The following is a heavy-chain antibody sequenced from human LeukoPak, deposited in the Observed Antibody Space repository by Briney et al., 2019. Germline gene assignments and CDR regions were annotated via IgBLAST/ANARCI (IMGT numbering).Heavy chain of an antibody. D-gene: IGHD5-18*01. V-gene: IGHV4-39*07. CDR1: GGSISSSSYY. CDR3: ARDRGYSYGYNYYYMDV. J-gene: IGHJ6*03. CDR2: IYYSGST. Sequence: SETLSLTCTVSGGSISSSSYYWGWIRQPPGKGLEWIGSIYYSGSTYYNPSLKSRVTISVDTSKNQFSLKLSSVTAADTAVYYCARDRGYSYGYNYYYMDVWGKGTTVTVSS.